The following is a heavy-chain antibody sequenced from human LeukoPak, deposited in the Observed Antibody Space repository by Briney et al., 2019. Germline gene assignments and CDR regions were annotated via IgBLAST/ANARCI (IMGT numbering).Heavy chain of an antibody. D-gene: IGHD1-26*01. V-gene: IGHV3-11*01. CDR3: KPTIGSGDY. CDR1: GFTFSDYY. Sequence: GGSLRLFCAASGFTFSDYYMSWIRQAAGKGLEWVSYVSSSGSTIYYADSVKGRFTLSRDNAKNSLYLRMNSGRAEDTAVYYCKPTIGSGDYWGQGTVVTVSS. CDR2: VSSSGSTI. J-gene: IGHJ4*02.